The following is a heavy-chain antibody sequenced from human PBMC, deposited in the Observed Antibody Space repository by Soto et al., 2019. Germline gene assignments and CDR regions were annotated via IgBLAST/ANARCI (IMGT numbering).Heavy chain of an antibody. CDR2: MHYTGFT. CDR1: GGSISSSSYY. CDR3: ANSYGHAWYTY. V-gene: IGHV4-39*06. D-gene: IGHD6-13*01. Sequence: SETLSLTCTVSGGSISSSSYYWGWIRQPPGKGLEWIGYMHYTGFTHYNPSLKSRLTISIDRSKNQFTLQLTSVTVADTAVYYCANSYGHAWYTYRGQGTQVTVSS. J-gene: IGHJ4*02.